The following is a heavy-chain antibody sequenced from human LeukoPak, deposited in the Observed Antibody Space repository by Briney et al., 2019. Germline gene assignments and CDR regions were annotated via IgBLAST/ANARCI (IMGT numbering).Heavy chain of an antibody. CDR2: IYYSGST. Sequence: SETLSLTCTVSGGSISSYYWSWIRQPPGKGLEWIGYIYYSGSTNYNPSLKSRVTISVDTSKNQFSLKLSSVTAADTAVYYCASNYYGSGSLDYWGQGTLVTVSS. J-gene: IGHJ4*02. D-gene: IGHD3-10*01. CDR3: ASNYYGSGSLDY. V-gene: IGHV4-59*08. CDR1: GGSISSYY.